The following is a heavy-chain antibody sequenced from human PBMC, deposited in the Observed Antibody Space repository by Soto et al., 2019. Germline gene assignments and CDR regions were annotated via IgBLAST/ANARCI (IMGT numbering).Heavy chain of an antibody. J-gene: IGHJ6*03. V-gene: IGHV1-18*03. CDR1: GDTIANHG. CDR3: ARGSGTVTNDMDV. D-gene: IGHD4-17*01. CDR2: ISAYNGNT. Sequence: ASVKDPWNASGDTIANHGVRRVRQHPRQGLEWMGWISAYNGNTNYAQKLQGRVTMTTDTSTSTAYMELRSLRSVDMAVDYCARGSGTVTNDMDVWGKGTTVTVSS.